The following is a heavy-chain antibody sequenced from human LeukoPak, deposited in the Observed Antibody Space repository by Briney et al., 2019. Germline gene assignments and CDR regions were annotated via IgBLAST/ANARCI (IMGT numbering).Heavy chain of an antibody. CDR2: ISYYGSNT. V-gene: IGHV3-30*01. CDR3: ARGPSITTVSYFQY. J-gene: IGHJ4*02. Sequence: PGRSLRLSCAASGFTFSSYVMHWVRQAPGKGLEWVAVISYYGSNTNYGDSVKGQFTIYSDNLKHTLYLQMNSLRAEDTALYYCARGPSITTVSYFQYWGEETLVTVSS. CDR1: GFTFSSYV. D-gene: IGHD1-14*01.